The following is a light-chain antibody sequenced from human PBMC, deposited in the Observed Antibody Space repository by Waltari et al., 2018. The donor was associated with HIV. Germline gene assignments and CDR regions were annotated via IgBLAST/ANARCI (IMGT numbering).Light chain of an antibody. CDR1: SSDVGGYNF. Sequence: SVSGSPGQSITISCTGSSSDVGGYNFVSWYQQHPGKAPRVLIYDVTTRPSGVSDRFSGSRSGDTASLTISGLQPEDEADYYCESYTSTSVWVFGGGTRLTVL. CDR2: DVT. CDR3: ESYTSTSVWV. V-gene: IGLV2-14*03. J-gene: IGLJ3*02.